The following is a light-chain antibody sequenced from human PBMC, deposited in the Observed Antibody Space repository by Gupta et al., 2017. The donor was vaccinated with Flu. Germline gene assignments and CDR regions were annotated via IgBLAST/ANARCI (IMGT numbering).Light chain of an antibody. V-gene: IGKV1-39*01. CDR3: KQSVSVPYN. Sequence: DFQMTQSPPSLSAFVGDTVTITCRAGQNITKYLTWYQQKPGRAPRLLIYAANIVESGVPSRFRGSGSGTDFSLTINSLQPEDFATYFCKQSVSVPYNFGQGTKLEMK. CDR2: AAN. J-gene: IGKJ2*01. CDR1: QNITKY.